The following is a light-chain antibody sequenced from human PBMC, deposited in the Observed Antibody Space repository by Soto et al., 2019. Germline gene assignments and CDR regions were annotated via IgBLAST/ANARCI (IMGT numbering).Light chain of an antibody. Sequence: QSVLTQPPSVSATPGQKVTISCSGSSSNIGKNDVSWYQQDPGNAPTLLIYANHDRPSGIPDRCSGCKSGSSATLGIAGLQPGDEADDYCGTWDSSLSAGVFGRGTKLTVL. CDR3: GTWDSSLSAGV. CDR2: ANH. J-gene: IGLJ2*01. CDR1: SSNIGKND. V-gene: IGLV1-51*01.